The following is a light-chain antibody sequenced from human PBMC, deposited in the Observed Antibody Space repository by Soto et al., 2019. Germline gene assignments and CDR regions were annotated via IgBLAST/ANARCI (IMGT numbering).Light chain of an antibody. Sequence: QSVLTQPASVSGSPGQPITISCTGTSSDVGAYNYVSWYQQHPGKAPKLMIYEVSNRPSGVSHRFSGSKSDNTASLTISGLQTDDEADYYCSSYTSSRTLVFGTGTKVTVL. CDR1: SSDVGAYNY. V-gene: IGLV2-14*01. J-gene: IGLJ1*01. CDR2: EVS. CDR3: SSYTSSRTLV.